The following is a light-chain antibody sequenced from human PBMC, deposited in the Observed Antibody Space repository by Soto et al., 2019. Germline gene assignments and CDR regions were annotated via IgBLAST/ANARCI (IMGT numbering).Light chain of an antibody. CDR3: QQSYRVPWT. Sequence: DIQMTQTPSSLSASVGDRVTITCRASRTISSDINWYQQKPGQAPKFLIYAASSLQSGVPSRFSGSGSGTDFTLTISSLQHEDSATYFCQQSYRVPWTFGQGTKVAV. CDR1: RTISSD. V-gene: IGKV1-39*01. CDR2: AAS. J-gene: IGKJ1*01.